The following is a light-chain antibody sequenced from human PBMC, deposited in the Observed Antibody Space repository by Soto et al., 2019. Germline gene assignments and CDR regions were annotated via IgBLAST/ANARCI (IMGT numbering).Light chain of an antibody. CDR1: QSVSSSX. Sequence: EIVLTQSPGTLSLSPGERATLSCRASQSVSSSXLAWYQQKPGQAPRLLIYGASSRATGIPDRFSGSGSGXXXXXXXXXXXXEDFAVYYCXXYGSSPLTFGGGTKVEIK. CDR3: XXYGSSPLT. CDR2: GAS. J-gene: IGKJ4*01. V-gene: IGKV3-20*01.